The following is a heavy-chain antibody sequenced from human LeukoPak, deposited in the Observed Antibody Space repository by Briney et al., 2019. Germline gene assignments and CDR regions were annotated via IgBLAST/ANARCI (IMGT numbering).Heavy chain of an antibody. V-gene: IGHV3-21*01. CDR2: ISSSSSYI. J-gene: IGHJ4*02. D-gene: IGHD3-22*01. Sequence: GGSRRLSCAASGFTFSSYSMNWVRQAPGKGLEWVSSISSSSSYIYYADSVKGRFTISRDNAKNSLYLQMNSLRAEDTAVYYCARGPEYYYDSSGQQWGQGTLVTVSS. CDR1: GFTFSSYS. CDR3: ARGPEYYYDSSGQQ.